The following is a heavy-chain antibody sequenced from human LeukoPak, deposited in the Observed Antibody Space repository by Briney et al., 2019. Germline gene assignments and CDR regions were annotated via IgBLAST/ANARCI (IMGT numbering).Heavy chain of an antibody. V-gene: IGHV3-53*01. CDR3: ASSWPYDSSGYCDS. CDR2: IYSGGST. CDR1: GFTVSSNY. J-gene: IGHJ5*02. D-gene: IGHD3-22*01. Sequence: GGSLRLSCAASGFTVSSNYMSWVRQAPGKGLEWVSVIYSGGSTYYADSVKGRFTISRDNSKNTLYLQMNSLRAEDTAVYYCASSWPYDSSGYCDSWGQGTLVTVSS.